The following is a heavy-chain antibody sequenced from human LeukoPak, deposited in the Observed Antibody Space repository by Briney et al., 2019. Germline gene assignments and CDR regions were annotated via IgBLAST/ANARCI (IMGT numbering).Heavy chain of an antibody. Sequence: PGGSLRLSCAASGFTFSDYYMSWIRQAPGKGLEWVSSISSSSSYIYYADSVKGRFTISRDNAKNSLYLQMNSLRAEDTAVYYCARVLGESMEDYWGQGTLVTVSS. J-gene: IGHJ4*02. CDR3: ARVLGESMEDY. D-gene: IGHD3-10*01. CDR2: ISSSSSYI. CDR1: GFTFSDYY. V-gene: IGHV3-11*06.